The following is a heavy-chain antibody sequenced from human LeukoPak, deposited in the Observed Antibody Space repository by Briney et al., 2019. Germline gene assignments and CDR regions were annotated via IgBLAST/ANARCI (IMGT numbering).Heavy chain of an antibody. Sequence: PGGSLRLSCAASRFTFSNYAMSWVRQAPGKGLEWVSGVSDGGNTIYYADSVKGRFTISRDNSKNTVYLQMTSLRAEDTALYYCAKGVGTTMAYYFDYWGQGTLVTVSS. J-gene: IGHJ4*02. CDR3: AKGVGTTMAYYFDY. V-gene: IGHV3-23*01. CDR2: VSDGGNTI. D-gene: IGHD1-26*01. CDR1: RFTFSNYA.